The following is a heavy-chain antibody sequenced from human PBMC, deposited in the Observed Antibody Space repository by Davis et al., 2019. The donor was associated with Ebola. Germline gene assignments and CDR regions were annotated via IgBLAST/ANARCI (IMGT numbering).Heavy chain of an antibody. D-gene: IGHD4-23*01. CDR1: GFTFSSYA. V-gene: IGHV3-23*01. J-gene: IGHJ4*02. Sequence: GESLKISCAASGFTFSSYAMSWVRQAPGKGLEWVSGISGSGGSIYYADSVKGRFTISRDISKNTLYLQMNSLRAEDTAVYYCAKAAATSYGGNSADYGYWGQGTLVTVSS. CDR2: ISGSGGSI. CDR3: AKAAATSYGGNSADYGY.